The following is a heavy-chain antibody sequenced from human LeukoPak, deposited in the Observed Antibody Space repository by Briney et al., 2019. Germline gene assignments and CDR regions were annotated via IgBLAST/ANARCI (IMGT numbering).Heavy chain of an antibody. V-gene: IGHV3-23*01. D-gene: IGHD3-10*01. J-gene: IGHJ4*02. Sequence: GGSLRLSCAASGFTFSSSAMSWVRQAPGKGLEWVSSISGSGSGGSTYYADSVKGRFTISRDNSKNTLYLQMNSLRAEDTAVYYCAKESRLWFGELSYVDYWGQGTLVTVSS. CDR2: ISGSGSGGST. CDR1: GFTFSSSA. CDR3: AKESRLWFGELSYVDY.